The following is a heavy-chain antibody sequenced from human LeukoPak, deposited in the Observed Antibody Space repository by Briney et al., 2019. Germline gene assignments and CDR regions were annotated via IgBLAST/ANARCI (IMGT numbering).Heavy chain of an antibody. V-gene: IGHV1-8*01. CDR2: MNPNSGNT. D-gene: IGHD6-13*01. CDR3: AVLQAVEQQGF. CDR1: GYTFTSYD. Sequence: APVKVSCTASGYTFTSYDINWVRQATGQGLEWMGRMNPNSGNTGYAQKFQGRVTMTRNTSISTAYMELSSLRSEDTAVYYCAVLQAVEQQGFWGQGTLVTVSS. J-gene: IGHJ4*02.